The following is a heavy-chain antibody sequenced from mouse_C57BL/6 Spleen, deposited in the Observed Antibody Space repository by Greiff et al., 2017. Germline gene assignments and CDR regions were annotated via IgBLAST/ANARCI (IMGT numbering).Heavy chain of an antibody. V-gene: IGHV1-69*01. J-gene: IGHJ2*01. D-gene: IGHD2-1*01. CDR1: GYTFTSYW. CDR2: IDPSDSYT. CDR3: ARGDGNYFLDY. Sequence: QVQLQQPGAELVMPGASVKLSCKASGYTFTSYWMHWVKQRPGQGLEWIGEIDPSDSYTNYNQKIKGKSTLTVDKSSSTAYMQLSSLTSEDSAVYYCARGDGNYFLDYWGQGTTLTVSS.